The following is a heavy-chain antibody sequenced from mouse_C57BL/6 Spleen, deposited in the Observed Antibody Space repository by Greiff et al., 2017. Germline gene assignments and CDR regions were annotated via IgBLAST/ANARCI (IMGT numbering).Heavy chain of an antibody. CDR1: GYSFTDYN. J-gene: IGHJ4*01. V-gene: IGHV1-39*01. CDR2: INPNYGTT. D-gene: IGHD1-1*01. Sequence: LVESGPELVKPGASVKISCKASGYSFTDYNMNWVKQSNGKSLEWIGVINPNYGTTSYNQKFKGKGTLTVDQSSSTAYMQLNSLTSEDSAVYYCARRGYYGSSPYYYAMDYWGQGTSVTVSS. CDR3: ARRGYYGSSPYYYAMDY.